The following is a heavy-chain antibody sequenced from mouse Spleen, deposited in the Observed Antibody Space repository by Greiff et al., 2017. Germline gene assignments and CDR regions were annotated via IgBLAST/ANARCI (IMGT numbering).Heavy chain of an antibody. CDR1: GFTFSSYA. CDR2: ISSGGSYT. V-gene: IGHV5-9-3*01. CDR3: ARQGEGYFDV. Sequence: EVKLVESGGGLVKPGGSLKLSCAASGFTFSSYAMSWVRQTPEKRLEWVATISSGGSYTYYPDSVKGRFTISRDNAKNTLYLQMSSLRSEDTAMYYCARQGEGYFDVWGAGTTVTVSS. J-gene: IGHJ1*01.